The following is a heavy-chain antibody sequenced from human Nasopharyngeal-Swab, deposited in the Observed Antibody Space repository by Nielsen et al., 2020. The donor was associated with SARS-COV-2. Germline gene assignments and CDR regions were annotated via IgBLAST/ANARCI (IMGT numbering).Heavy chain of an antibody. CDR3: ARTGIAAAGDTETYYYGMDV. J-gene: IGHJ6*02. D-gene: IGHD6-13*01. Sequence: RQAPGKGLEWIGYIYYSGSTYYNPSLKSRVTISVDTSKNQFSLKLSSVTAADTAVYYCARTGIAAAGDTETYYYGMDVWGQGTTVTSP. V-gene: IGHV4-31*02. CDR2: IYYSGST.